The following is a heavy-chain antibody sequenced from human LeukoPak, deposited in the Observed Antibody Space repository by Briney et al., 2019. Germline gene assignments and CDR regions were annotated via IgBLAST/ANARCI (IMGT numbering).Heavy chain of an antibody. CDR3: ARAKPPYYYDSSGYYFDY. J-gene: IGHJ4*02. CDR2: IYTSGST. V-gene: IGHV4-4*07. D-gene: IGHD3-22*01. Sequence: SETLSLTCTVSGGSISSYYWSWIRQPAGKGLEWIGRIYTSGSTSYNPSLKSRVTMSVDTSKNQFSLKLSSVTAADTAVYYCARAKPPYYYDSSGYYFDYWGQGTLVTVSS. CDR1: GGSISSYY.